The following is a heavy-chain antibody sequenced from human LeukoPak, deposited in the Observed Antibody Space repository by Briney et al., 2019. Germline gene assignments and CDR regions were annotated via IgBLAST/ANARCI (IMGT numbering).Heavy chain of an antibody. CDR1: GFTVSSNY. Sequence: GGSLRLSCAASGFTVSSNYMSWVRQAPGKGLEWASVIYSGGSTYYADSVKGRFTISRDNSKNTLYLQMNSLRAEDTAVYYCARGYYDSSGYYTGYFDYWGQGTLVTVSS. D-gene: IGHD3-22*01. J-gene: IGHJ4*02. V-gene: IGHV3-66*01. CDR2: IYSGGST. CDR3: ARGYYDSSGYYTGYFDY.